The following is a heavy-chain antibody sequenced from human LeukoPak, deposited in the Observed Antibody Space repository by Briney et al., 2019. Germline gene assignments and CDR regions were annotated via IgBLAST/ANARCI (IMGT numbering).Heavy chain of an antibody. D-gene: IGHD2-21*01. J-gene: IGHJ4*02. Sequence: GGSLRLSCAASGFTFSSYGMHWVRQAPGKGLEWVAFIRYDGSNKYYADSVKGRFTISRDNSKNTLYLQMNSLRAEDTAVYYCAKVYLSQSPFDYWGQGTLVTVAS. CDR1: GFTFSSYG. CDR2: IRYDGSNK. V-gene: IGHV3-30*02. CDR3: AKVYLSQSPFDY.